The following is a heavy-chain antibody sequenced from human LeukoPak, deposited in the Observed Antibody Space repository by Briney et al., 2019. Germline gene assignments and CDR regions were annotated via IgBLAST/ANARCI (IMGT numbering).Heavy chain of an antibody. CDR1: GFTFSNYD. V-gene: IGHV3-33*01. Sequence: GRSLRLSCAASGFTFSNYDMHWVRQAPGKGLEWVAVISYDKSDKYCADSVKGRFTISRDNSKNTLYLQMNSLRAEDTAVYYCARDIESGYFDYWGQGTLVTVSS. CDR2: ISYDKSDK. D-gene: IGHD3-16*02. J-gene: IGHJ4*02. CDR3: ARDIESGYFDY.